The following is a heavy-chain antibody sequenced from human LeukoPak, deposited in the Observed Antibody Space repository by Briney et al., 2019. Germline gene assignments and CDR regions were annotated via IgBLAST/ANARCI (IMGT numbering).Heavy chain of an antibody. Sequence: GGSLRLSCAASGFTFSSYKINWVRPAPGKGLEWVSSISSGSTYRDSVNGRFNSYRENDKNSLYLQMNSLRAEDTAVYYCATSTTIYWYFDLWGGGTLVGVSS. J-gene: IGHJ2*01. D-gene: IGHD1-7*01. CDR1: GFTFSSYK. V-gene: IGHV3-21*01. CDR2: ISSGST. CDR3: ATSTTIYWYFDL.